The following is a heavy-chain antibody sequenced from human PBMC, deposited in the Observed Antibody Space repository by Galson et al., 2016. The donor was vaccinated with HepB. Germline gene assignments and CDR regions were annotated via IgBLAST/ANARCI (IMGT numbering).Heavy chain of an antibody. J-gene: IGHJ6*04. Sequence: SETLSLTCTVSGGSISSYYWNWIRQPPGKGLEWIGYIYYNGNTNSNPSLKSRVTMSVEPSKRQFSLKLSSVTAADTAVYYCARDRAVAGPDPNHLYFYGMDVWGKGTTVTVSS. CDR2: IYYNGNT. D-gene: IGHD6-19*01. CDR1: GGSISSYY. V-gene: IGHV4-59*01. CDR3: ARDRAVAGPDPNHLYFYGMDV.